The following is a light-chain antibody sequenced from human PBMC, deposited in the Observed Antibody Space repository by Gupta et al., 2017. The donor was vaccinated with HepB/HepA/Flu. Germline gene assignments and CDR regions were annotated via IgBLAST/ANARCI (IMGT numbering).Light chain of an antibody. CDR1: QGISSY. V-gene: IGKV1-9*01. CDR3: QQLNS. CDR2: AAS. Sequence: DIQLTQSPSFLSASVGDRVTITCRASQGISSYLAWYQQKPGKAPKLLIYAASTLQSGVPSRFSGSGSGTEFTRPISSLQPEDFETYYCQQLNSFGGGTKVEIK. J-gene: IGKJ4*01.